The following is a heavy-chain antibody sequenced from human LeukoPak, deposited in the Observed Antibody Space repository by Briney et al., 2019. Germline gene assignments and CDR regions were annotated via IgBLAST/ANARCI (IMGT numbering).Heavy chain of an antibody. J-gene: IGHJ4*02. CDR2: IYYSGST. D-gene: IGHD3-3*01. V-gene: IGHV4-59*01. Sequence: SSETLSLTCTVSGSSIRSYYWSWIRQPPGKGLEWIGYIYYSGSTNYNPSLKSRVTISVDTSKNQFSLKLSSVTAADTAVYYCARYDFWSGFNLDYWGQGTLVTVSS. CDR1: GSSIRSYY. CDR3: ARYDFWSGFNLDY.